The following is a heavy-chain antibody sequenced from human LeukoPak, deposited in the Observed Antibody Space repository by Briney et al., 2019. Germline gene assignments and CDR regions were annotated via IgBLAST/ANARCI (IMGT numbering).Heavy chain of an antibody. J-gene: IGHJ4*02. CDR3: AKVTLLWLGESNFDY. V-gene: IGHV3-23*01. CDR1: GFTFSSYA. D-gene: IGHD3-10*01. CDR2: ISGSGGST. Sequence: PGGSLRLSCAASGFTFSSYAMSWVRQAPGKGLEWVSAISGSGGSTYYADSVKGRFTISRDNSKNTLYLQMNSLRAEDTAVYYCAKVTLLWLGESNFDYWGQGTLVTVSS.